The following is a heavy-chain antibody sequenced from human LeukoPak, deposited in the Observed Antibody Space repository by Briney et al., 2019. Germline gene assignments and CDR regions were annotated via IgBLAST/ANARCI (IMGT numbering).Heavy chain of an antibody. J-gene: IGHJ4*02. Sequence: GGSLRLSCAASGFTFSSYAMHWVRQAPGKGLEWVAVISYDGSNKYYADSVKGRFTISRDNSKNTLYPQMNSLRAEDTAVYYCATSRSEGFNWGQGTLVTVSS. V-gene: IGHV3-30-3*01. CDR1: GFTFSSYA. CDR2: ISYDGSNK. CDR3: ATSRSEGFN. D-gene: IGHD2-15*01.